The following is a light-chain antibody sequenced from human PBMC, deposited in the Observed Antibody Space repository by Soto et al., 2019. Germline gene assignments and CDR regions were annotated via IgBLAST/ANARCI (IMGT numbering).Light chain of an antibody. Sequence: QSALTQPPSASGSPGQSVTISCTGASSDFGGTNYVSWYQQHPGKAPKLMIFDVTKRPSGVPDRFSGSKSGNTASLTVSGLQAEDEADYYCTSYAGSYADVVFGGGTKLTVL. V-gene: IGLV2-8*01. CDR2: DVT. J-gene: IGLJ2*01. CDR1: SSDFGGTNY. CDR3: TSYAGSYADVV.